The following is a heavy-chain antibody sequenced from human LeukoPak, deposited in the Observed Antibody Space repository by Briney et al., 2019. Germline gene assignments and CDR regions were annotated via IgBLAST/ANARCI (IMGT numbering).Heavy chain of an antibody. J-gene: IGHJ3*02. V-gene: IGHV4-39*07. CDR3: ARDPEFYDILTGYQPNDAFDI. Sequence: PSETLSLTCTVSGGSISSYYWGWIRQPPGKGLEGIGSIYYSGSTYYNPSLKSRVTISVDTSKNQFSLKLSSVTAADTAVYYCARDPEFYDILTGYQPNDAFDIWGQGTMVTVSS. D-gene: IGHD3-9*01. CDR1: GGSISSYY. CDR2: IYYSGST.